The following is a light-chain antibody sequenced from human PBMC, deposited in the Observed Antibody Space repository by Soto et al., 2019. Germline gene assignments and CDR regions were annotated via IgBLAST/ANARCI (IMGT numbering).Light chain of an antibody. CDR2: EAS. CDR1: QSVSSY. CDR3: QLRSNWLLT. J-gene: IGKJ3*01. Sequence: EIVLTQSPDTLSLSPGERATLSCRASQSVSSYLAWYQQKPGQAPRLLIYEASNRATGIPARFSGSGSGTDFTLTISSLEPEDFAVYYCQLRSNWLLTVGPGTKVDIK. V-gene: IGKV3-11*01.